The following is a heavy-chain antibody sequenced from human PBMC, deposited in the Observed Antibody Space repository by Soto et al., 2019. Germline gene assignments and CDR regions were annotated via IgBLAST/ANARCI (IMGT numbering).Heavy chain of an antibody. CDR1: GGSISSSSYY. V-gene: IGHV4-39*02. D-gene: IGHD6-19*01. J-gene: IGHJ4*02. CDR3: AREQWLVPAGEY. CDR2: IYYSGST. Sequence: SETLSLTCTFSGGSISSSSYYWGWIRQPPGKGLEWIGSIYYSGSTYYNPSLKSRVTISVDTSKNQFSLKLSSVTAADTAVYYCAREQWLVPAGEYWGQRTLVTVSS.